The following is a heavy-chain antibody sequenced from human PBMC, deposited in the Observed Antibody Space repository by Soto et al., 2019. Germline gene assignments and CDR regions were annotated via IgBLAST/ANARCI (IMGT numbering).Heavy chain of an antibody. CDR1: GGSISSYY. V-gene: IGHV4-59*01. CDR3: AGAGGEWFGEFGEGYYFDY. Sequence: SETLSLTCTVSGGSISSYYWSWIRQPPGKGLEWIGYIYYSGSTNYNPSLKSRVTISVDTSTNQFSRKLSSVTAADTAVDYCAGAGGEWFGEFGEGYYFDYWGQGTLVTVSS. J-gene: IGHJ4*02. CDR2: IYYSGST. D-gene: IGHD3-10*01.